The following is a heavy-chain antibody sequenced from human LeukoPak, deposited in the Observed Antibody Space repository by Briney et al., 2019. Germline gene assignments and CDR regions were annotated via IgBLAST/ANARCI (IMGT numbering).Heavy chain of an antibody. CDR2: IYSGGST. V-gene: IGHV3-66*01. CDR1: EFSVGSNY. CDR3: ASLIAANDYYYMDV. Sequence: GGSLRLSCAASEFSVGSNYMTWVRQAPGKGLEWVSLIYSGGSTYYADSVKGRFTISRDNSKNTLYLQMNSLRAEDTAVYYCASLIAANDYYYMDVWGKGTTVTISS. J-gene: IGHJ6*03. D-gene: IGHD6-25*01.